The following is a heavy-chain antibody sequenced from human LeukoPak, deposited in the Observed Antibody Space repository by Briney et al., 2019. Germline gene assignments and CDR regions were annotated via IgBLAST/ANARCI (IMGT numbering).Heavy chain of an antibody. D-gene: IGHD3-22*01. CDR2: IIPILGIA. J-gene: IGHJ5*02. V-gene: IGHV1-69*04. CDR1: GGTFSSYG. CDR3: ALSGYYSPYNWFDP. Sequence: ASVKVSCKASGGTFSSYGISWVRQAPGQGLEWMGRIIPILGIANYAQKFQGRVTITADKSTSTAYMELSSLRSEDTAVYYCALSGYYSPYNWFDPWGQGTLVTVSS.